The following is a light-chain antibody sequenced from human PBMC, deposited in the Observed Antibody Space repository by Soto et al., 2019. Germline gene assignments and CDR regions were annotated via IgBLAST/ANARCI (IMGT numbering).Light chain of an antibody. CDR1: QSISTW. Sequence: DIQMTQSPSTLSASVGDRVTITCRASQSISTWLAWYQQKPGKAPRLLIYKASSLQRGVPSRFSGSGSGTEFTLTISSLQPDDFAIYYCQQYDNWAITFGQGTRLDIK. CDR2: KAS. CDR3: QQYDNWAIT. J-gene: IGKJ5*01. V-gene: IGKV1-5*03.